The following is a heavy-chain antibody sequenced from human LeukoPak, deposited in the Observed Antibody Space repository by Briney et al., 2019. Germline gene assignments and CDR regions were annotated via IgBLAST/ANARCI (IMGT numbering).Heavy chain of an antibody. V-gene: IGHV3-23*01. D-gene: IGHD6-13*01. CDR3: AKDLEXXGYSSSXYHLXXXDY. Sequence: PGGSLRLSCAASGFTFSSYAMSWVRQAPGKGLEWVSAISGSGGSTYYADSVKGRFTISRDNSKNTLYLQMNSLRAEDTAVYYCAKDLEXXGYSSSXYHLXXXDYWGQG. CDR1: GFTFSSYA. CDR2: ISGSGGST. J-gene: IGHJ4*02.